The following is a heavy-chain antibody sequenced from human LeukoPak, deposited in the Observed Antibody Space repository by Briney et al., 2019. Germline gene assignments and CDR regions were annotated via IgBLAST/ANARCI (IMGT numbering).Heavy chain of an antibody. Sequence: GASVNVSCKASGYTFTSYYMHWVRQAPGQGLEWMGIINPSGGSTSYAQKFQGRVTMTRDTSTSTVYMELSSLGSEDTAVYYCARHSGSAPQDYWGQGTLVTVSS. CDR1: GYTFTSYY. CDR3: ARHSGSAPQDY. CDR2: INPSGGST. D-gene: IGHD1-26*01. V-gene: IGHV1-46*01. J-gene: IGHJ4*02.